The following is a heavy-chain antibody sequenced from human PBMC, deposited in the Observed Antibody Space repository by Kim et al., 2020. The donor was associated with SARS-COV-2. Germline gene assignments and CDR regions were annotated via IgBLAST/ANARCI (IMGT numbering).Heavy chain of an antibody. D-gene: IGHD6-19*01. Sequence: SETLSLTCTVSGGSISGFYWSWVRQPPGMGLEWIGYIHSSGTTNYNSYLESRVTISVDTSKNQFSLKLSSVTAADTAVYYCASGGWYSDYWGQGTLVTVS. CDR1: GGSISGFY. J-gene: IGHJ4*02. V-gene: IGHV4-59*13. CDR3: ASGGWYSDY. CDR2: IHSSGTT.